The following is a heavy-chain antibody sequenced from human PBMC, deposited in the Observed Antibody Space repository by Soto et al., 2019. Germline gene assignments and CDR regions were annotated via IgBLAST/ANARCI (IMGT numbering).Heavy chain of an antibody. CDR3: ATQEIDRYDGSGYY. V-gene: IGHV3-21*01. D-gene: IGHD3-22*01. Sequence: PGGSLRLSCAASGFTFSSYSMNWVCQAPGKGLEWVSSISSSSSYIYYADSVKGRFTISRDNAKNSLYLQMNSLRAEDTAVYYCATQEIDRYDGSGYYWGQGTLVTVSS. J-gene: IGHJ4*02. CDR1: GFTFSSYS. CDR2: ISSSSSYI.